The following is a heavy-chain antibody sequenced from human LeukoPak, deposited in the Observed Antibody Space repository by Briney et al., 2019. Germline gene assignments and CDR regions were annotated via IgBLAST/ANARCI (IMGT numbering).Heavy chain of an antibody. Sequence: GGSLRLSCAVSGLTFSNFKMNWVRQAPGKGLEWVSYISDSGRTTFYADSVKGRFTISRDNAKNSLYLQMSSLRVEDTAVYYCASWAGNTQSDSWSGPFDYWGQGTLVTVSS. CDR3: ASWAGNTQSDSWSGPFDY. D-gene: IGHD3-3*01. CDR1: GLTFSNFK. J-gene: IGHJ4*02. V-gene: IGHV3-48*03. CDR2: ISDSGRTT.